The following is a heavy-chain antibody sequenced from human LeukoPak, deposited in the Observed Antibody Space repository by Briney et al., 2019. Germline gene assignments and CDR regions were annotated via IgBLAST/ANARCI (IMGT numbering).Heavy chain of an antibody. J-gene: IGHJ6*03. V-gene: IGHV1-8*01. Sequence: ASVKVSCKASGYTFTSYDINWVRQATGQGLEWMGWKNPNSGNTGYAQKFQGRVTMTRDTSISAAYMELSSLRSEDTAVYYCARRSPEQPNYYYYYMDVWGKGTTVTVSS. CDR1: GYTFTSYD. D-gene: IGHD1/OR15-1a*01. CDR2: KNPNSGNT. CDR3: ARRSPEQPNYYYYYMDV.